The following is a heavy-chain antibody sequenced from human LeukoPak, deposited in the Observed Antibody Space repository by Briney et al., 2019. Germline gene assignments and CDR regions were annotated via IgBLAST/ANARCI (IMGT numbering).Heavy chain of an antibody. CDR2: ISGSGGST. J-gene: IGHJ4*02. V-gene: IGHV3-23*01. Sequence: GGSLRLSCAASGFTFSSYAMSWVRQAPGKGLEWVSAISGSGGSTYYADSVRGRFTISRDNSKNTLYLQMGSLRAEDMAVYYCARHDFWSGPHPWGQGTLVTVSS. CDR3: ARHDFWSGPHP. D-gene: IGHD3-3*01. CDR1: GFTFSSYA.